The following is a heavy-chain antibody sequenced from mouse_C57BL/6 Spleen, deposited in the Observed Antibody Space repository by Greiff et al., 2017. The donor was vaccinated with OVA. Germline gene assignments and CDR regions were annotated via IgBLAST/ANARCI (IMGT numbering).Heavy chain of an antibody. D-gene: IGHD2-4*01. CDR1: GYTFTDYY. CDR3: AIYDYEAWFAY. J-gene: IGHJ3*01. V-gene: IGHV1-76*01. CDR2: IYPGSGNT. Sequence: QVQLQQSGAELVRPGASVKLSCKASGYTFTDYYINWVKQRPGQGLEWIARIYPGSGNTYYNEKFKGKATLTAEKSSSTAYMQRSSLTSEDSAVDFCAIYDYEAWFAYWGQGTLVTVSA.